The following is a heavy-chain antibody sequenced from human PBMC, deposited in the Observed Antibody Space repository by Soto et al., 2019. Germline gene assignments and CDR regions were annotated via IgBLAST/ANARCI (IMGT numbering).Heavy chain of an antibody. CDR1: GGTFNSQA. J-gene: IGHJ6*02. CDR3: VRAYDFWSGPQGYYYYYGMDV. D-gene: IGHD3-3*01. CDR2: IIPIFATT. Sequence: GASVKVSCKASGGTFNSQAINWLRQAPGQGLEWMGGIIPIFATTVYAQKFQGRVTITSDEVTTAYMELSTLRSEDTAVYYCVRAYDFWSGPQGYYYYYGMDVWGQGTTVTVSS. V-gene: IGHV1-69*13.